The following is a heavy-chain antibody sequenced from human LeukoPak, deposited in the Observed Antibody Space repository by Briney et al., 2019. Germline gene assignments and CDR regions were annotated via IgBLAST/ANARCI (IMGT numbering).Heavy chain of an antibody. CDR2: ISAYNGNT. CDR1: GYTFTSYG. J-gene: IGHJ4*02. Sequence: ASVKVSCKASGYTFTSYGISWVRQAPGQGLEWMGWISAYNGNTNYAQKLKGRVTMTTDTSTSTAYMELRSLRSDDTAVYYCARARFGELTLDYWGQGTLVTVSS. D-gene: IGHD3-10*01. V-gene: IGHV1-18*01. CDR3: ARARFGELTLDY.